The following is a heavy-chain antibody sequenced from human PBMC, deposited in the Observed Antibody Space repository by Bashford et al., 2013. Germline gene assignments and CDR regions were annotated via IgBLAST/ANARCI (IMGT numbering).Heavy chain of an antibody. CDR2: INPNSGGT. Sequence: ASVKVSCKASGYTFTGYYMHWVRQAPGQGLEWMGWINPNSGGTNYAQKFQGRVTMTRDTSISTAYMELSRLRSDDTAVYYCARGLSIAAADAFDIWGQGTMVTVSS. CDR1: GYTFTGYY. J-gene: IGHJ3*02. CDR3: ARGLSIAAADAFDI. D-gene: IGHD6-13*01. V-gene: IGHV1-2*02.